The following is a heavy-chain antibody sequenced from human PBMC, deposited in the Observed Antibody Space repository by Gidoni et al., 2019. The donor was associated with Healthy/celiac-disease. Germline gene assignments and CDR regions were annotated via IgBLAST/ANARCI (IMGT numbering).Heavy chain of an antibody. CDR1: GFTFSSYA. V-gene: IGHV3-23*01. D-gene: IGHD1-26*01. CDR3: AKGNSGSYDYYYGMDV. Sequence: EVQLLESGGGLVQPGGSLRLSCAASGFTFSSYAMSWVRQAPGKGLEWVSAISGSGGSTYYADSVKGRFTISRDNSKNTLYLQMNSLRAEDTAVYYCAKGNSGSYDYYYGMDVWGQGTTVTVSS. CDR2: ISGSGGST. J-gene: IGHJ6*02.